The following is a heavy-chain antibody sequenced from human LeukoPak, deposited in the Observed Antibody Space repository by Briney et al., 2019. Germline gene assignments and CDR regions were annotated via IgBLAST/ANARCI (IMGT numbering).Heavy chain of an antibody. V-gene: IGHV1-2*02. CDR1: GYTFTGYY. J-gene: IGHJ4*02. CDR2: INPNSGGT. CDR3: AREEERIAIFGVTNSRFDY. Sequence: ASVKVSCKASGYTFTGYYMHWVRRAPGQGLEWMGWINPNSGGTNYAQKFQGRVTMTRDTSISKAYMELSRLRSDDTAVYYCAREEERIAIFGVTNSRFDYWGQGTLVTVSS. D-gene: IGHD3-3*01.